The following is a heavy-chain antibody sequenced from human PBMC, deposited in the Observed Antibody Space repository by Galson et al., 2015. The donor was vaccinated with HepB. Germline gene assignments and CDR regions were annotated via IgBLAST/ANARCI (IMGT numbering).Heavy chain of an antibody. V-gene: IGHV3-15*01. D-gene: IGHD3-10*01. J-gene: IGHJ4*02. CDR1: GFTFSNAW. CDR3: MTGIISDYGSGSSYGPDYWGQGTLVTCYKSFAY. CDR2: IKSNSNGGTT. Sequence: SLRLSCAASGFTFSNAWMAWVRQAPGQGLEWVGRIKSNSNGGTTDYAAPVKGRFAISRDDSQNTLYLQINSLRSEDTAVYYCMTGIISDYGSGSSYGPDYWGQGTLVTCYKSFAYWGQGTQVTVSS.